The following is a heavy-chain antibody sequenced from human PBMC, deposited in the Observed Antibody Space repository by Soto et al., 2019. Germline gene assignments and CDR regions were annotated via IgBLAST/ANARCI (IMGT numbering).Heavy chain of an antibody. CDR2: IFWDDDK. J-gene: IGHJ4*02. V-gene: IGHV2-5*02. D-gene: IGHD5-12*01. CDR1: GFSLSTRGVG. CDR3: AHRPRGYAYYFDF. Sequence: QITLKESGPTLMKPTQTLTLTCTFSGFSLSTRGVGVAWIRQPPGKALEWLALIFWDDDKWYNPSLKSRLTITXDXPKNQVVLIMTNMDPVDTATYYCAHRPRGYAYYFDFWGQGTLVTVSS.